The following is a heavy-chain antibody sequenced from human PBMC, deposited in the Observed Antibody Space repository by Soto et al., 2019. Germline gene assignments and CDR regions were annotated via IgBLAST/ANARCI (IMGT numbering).Heavy chain of an antibody. V-gene: IGHV4-39*01. CDR3: ASARRNPNSGCSSTSCFRWFDP. J-gene: IGHJ5*02. D-gene: IGHD2-2*01. CDR1: GGSISSSSYY. CDR2: IYYSGST. Sequence: SETLSLTCTVSGGSISSSSYYWGWICQPPGKGLEWIGSIYYSGSTYYNPSLKSRVTISVDTSKNQFSLKLSSVTAADTAVYYCASARRNPNSGCSSTSCFRWFDPWGQGTLVTVSS.